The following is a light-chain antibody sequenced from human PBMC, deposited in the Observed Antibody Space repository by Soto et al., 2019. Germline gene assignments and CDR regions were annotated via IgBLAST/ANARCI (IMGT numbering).Light chain of an antibody. CDR2: DAS. CDR3: QQRSNWLIT. CDR1: QSISSY. V-gene: IGKV3-11*01. J-gene: IGKJ5*01. Sequence: EVVLTQSPDTLSLPPGERATLSCRASQSISSYLAWYQQKPGQAPRLLIYDASNRATGIPARFSGSGSGTDFTLTISSLEPEDFAVYYCQQRSNWLITFGQGTRLEIK.